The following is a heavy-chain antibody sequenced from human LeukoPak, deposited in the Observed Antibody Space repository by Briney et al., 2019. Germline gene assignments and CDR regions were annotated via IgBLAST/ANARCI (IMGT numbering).Heavy chain of an antibody. D-gene: IGHD3-10*01. CDR2: ISGSGGST. CDR3: AKDQGITMVRGVPNFDY. Sequence: GGSLRLSCAASGFTFSSYAMSWVRQAPGKGLEWVSAISGSGGSTYYADSVKGRFTISRDNSKNTLYLQMNSLRAEDTAVYYCAKDQGITMVRGVPNFDYWGQGTLVTVSS. J-gene: IGHJ4*02. CDR1: GFTFSSYA. V-gene: IGHV3-23*01.